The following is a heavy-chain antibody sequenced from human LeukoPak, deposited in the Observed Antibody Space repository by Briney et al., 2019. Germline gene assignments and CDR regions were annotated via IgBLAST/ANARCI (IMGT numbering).Heavy chain of an antibody. V-gene: IGHV3-43D*03. CDR2: ISWDGGST. D-gene: IGHD3/OR15-3a*01. Sequence: GGSLRLSCAASGFTFDDYAMHWVRQAPGKGLEWVSLISWDGGSTYYADSVKGRFTISRDNAKNTLYLQMNSLRAEDTAIYYCTRASAGLSYLDLWGRGTLVTVSS. CDR3: TRASAGLSYLDL. CDR1: GFTFDDYA. J-gene: IGHJ2*01.